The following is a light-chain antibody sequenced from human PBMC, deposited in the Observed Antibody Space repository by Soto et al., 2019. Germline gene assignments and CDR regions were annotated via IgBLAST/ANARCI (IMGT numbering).Light chain of an antibody. V-gene: IGKV3-20*01. CDR3: QQYGSSPGT. J-gene: IGKJ1*01. CDR2: GAS. Sequence: EIVLTQSPGTLSLSPGERATLSCRASQSVSSSYLAWYQQKPGQAPRLLIYGASSRAPGIPDRFSGSGSGTDFPLTISSLGPEDFAVYYCQQYGSSPGTFGHGTKVEIK. CDR1: QSVSSSY.